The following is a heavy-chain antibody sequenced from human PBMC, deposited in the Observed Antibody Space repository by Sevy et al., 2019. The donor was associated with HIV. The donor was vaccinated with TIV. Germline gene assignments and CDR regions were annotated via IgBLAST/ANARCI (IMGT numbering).Heavy chain of an antibody. D-gene: IGHD6-13*01. CDR3: ARDYSRRPGWFDP. Sequence: GGSLRLSCAGSGFDVSNNYMSWVCQAPGKGLEWVSIIYSSGTTYYADSVKGRFTISRDKSKNTVYLQMSSLRADDTAFYHCARDYSRRPGWFDPWGQGTLVTVSS. J-gene: IGHJ5*02. CDR2: IYSSGTT. V-gene: IGHV3-53*01. CDR1: GFDVSNNY.